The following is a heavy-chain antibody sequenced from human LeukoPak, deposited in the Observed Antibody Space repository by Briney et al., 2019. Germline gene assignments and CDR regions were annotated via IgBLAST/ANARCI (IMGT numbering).Heavy chain of an antibody. V-gene: IGHV3-30*18. CDR2: ISYDGSNK. CDR1: GFTFSSYG. D-gene: IGHD1-26*01. CDR3: AKSQGGYSGSYYHSPWTLDY. J-gene: IGHJ4*02. Sequence: GGSLRLSCAASGFTFSSYGMHWVRQAPGKGLEWVAVISYDGSNKYYADSVKGRFTISRDNSKNTLYLQMNSLRAEDTAVYYCAKSQGGYSGSYYHSPWTLDYWGQGTLVTVSS.